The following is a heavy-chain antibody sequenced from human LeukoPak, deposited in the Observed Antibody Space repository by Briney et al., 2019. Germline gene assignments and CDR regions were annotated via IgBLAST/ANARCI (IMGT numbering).Heavy chain of an antibody. J-gene: IGHJ6*02. CDR1: GFTVDSNY. CDR3: AKDYYGGDSHYYGMDV. V-gene: IGHV3-53*01. CDR2: IYTGGNT. D-gene: IGHD4-23*01. Sequence: GGSLRLSCAASGFTVDSNYLSWVRQAPGKGLEWVSTIYTGGNTYYADSVKGRFTISRDNSKNTLYLQMNSLRAEDTAVYYCAKDYYGGDSHYYGMDVWGQGTTVTVSS.